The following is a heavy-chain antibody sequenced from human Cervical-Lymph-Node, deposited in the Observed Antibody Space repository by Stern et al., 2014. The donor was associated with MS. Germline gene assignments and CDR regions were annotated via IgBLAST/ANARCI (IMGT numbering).Heavy chain of an antibody. V-gene: IGHV1-69*01. CDR2: LIPIIGTT. J-gene: IGHJ4*02. D-gene: IGHD5-18*01. CDR3: ALYSISAAASFDF. CDR1: GGTFSNFA. Sequence: QVQLGQSGAEVKKPWSSVKVSCKASGGTFSNFAIAWVRQAPGQGLEWMGGLIPIIGTTNNAQKFQGRVTFTADESTNTGYMELSNLRSEDTAVYYCALYSISAAASFDFWGQGTLVTVSS.